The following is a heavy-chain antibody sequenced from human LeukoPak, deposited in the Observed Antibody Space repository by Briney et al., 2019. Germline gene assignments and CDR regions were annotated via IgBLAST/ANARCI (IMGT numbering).Heavy chain of an antibody. CDR2: IYYSGST. CDR1: GFTVSSNY. D-gene: IGHD3-10*01. Sequence: GSLTLSCAASGFTVSSNYMSWVRQAPGKGLEWIGYIYYSGSTNYNPSLKSRVTISVDTSKNQFSLKLSSVTAADTAVYYCARVWRYYYYMDVWGKGTTVTISS. CDR3: ARVWRYYYYMDV. J-gene: IGHJ6*03. V-gene: IGHV4-59*02.